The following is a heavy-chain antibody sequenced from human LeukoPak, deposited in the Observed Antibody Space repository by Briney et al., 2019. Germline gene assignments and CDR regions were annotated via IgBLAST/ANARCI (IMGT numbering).Heavy chain of an antibody. Sequence: SETLSLTCTVSGGSISSYYWSWIRQPPGKGLEWIGYIYNYNPSLKSRVTTAVDTSKNQFSLKLSSVTAADTAVYYCAASHYYESSGYGLIEYWGQGTLVTVSS. CDR3: AASHYYESSGYGLIEY. CDR2: IY. V-gene: IGHV4-59*01. CDR1: GGSISSYY. J-gene: IGHJ4*02. D-gene: IGHD3-22*01.